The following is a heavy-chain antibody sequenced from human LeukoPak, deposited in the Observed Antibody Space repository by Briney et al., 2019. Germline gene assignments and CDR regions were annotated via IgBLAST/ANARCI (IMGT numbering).Heavy chain of an antibody. CDR2: LSGSGGGT. CDR1: GLTFSNYA. Sequence: GGSLRLSCAASGLTFSNYAMTWVRLAPGKGLEWVSSLSGSGGGTWYAGSVEGRFTISRDNSKNTLYLQMNSLRAEDTAVYYCAKDRTPYSRSGGYYLGAFDIWGHGTLVTVSS. CDR3: AKDRTPYSRSGGYYLGAFDI. J-gene: IGHJ3*02. V-gene: IGHV3-23*01. D-gene: IGHD3-10*01.